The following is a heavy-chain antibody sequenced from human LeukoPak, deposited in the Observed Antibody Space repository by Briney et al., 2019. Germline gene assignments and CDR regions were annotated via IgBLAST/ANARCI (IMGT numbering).Heavy chain of an antibody. CDR3: ARELEDNSGYYHYDL. Sequence: GGSLRLSCAASGFAFNTYSMSWIRQAPGQRLEWVSSISSRQTYRFYADSVKGRFTISRDNDKKLLHLQMSNLRADDTAVYYCARELEDNSGYYHYDLWGQGTLVAVSS. J-gene: IGHJ4*02. CDR1: GFAFNTYS. V-gene: IGHV3-21*01. D-gene: IGHD3-22*01. CDR2: ISSRQTYR.